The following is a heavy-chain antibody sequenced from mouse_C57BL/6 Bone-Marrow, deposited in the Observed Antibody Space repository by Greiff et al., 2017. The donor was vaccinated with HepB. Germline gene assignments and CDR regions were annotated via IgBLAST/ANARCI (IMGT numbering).Heavy chain of an antibody. Sequence: QVQLQQSGPELVKPGASVKISCKASGYAFSSSWMNWVKQRPGKGLEWIGRIYPGDGDTNYNGKFKGKATLTADKSSSTAYMQLSSLTSEDSAIYYCARSWPFFDYWGQGTTLTVSS. V-gene: IGHV1-82*01. CDR1: GYAFSSSW. CDR3: ARSWPFFDY. J-gene: IGHJ2*01. CDR2: IYPGDGDT.